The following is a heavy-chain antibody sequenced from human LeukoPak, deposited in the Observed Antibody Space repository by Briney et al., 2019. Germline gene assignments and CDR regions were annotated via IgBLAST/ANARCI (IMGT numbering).Heavy chain of an antibody. D-gene: IGHD6-19*01. CDR1: GGSFSGYY. CDR2: INHSGST. Sequence: PSETLSLTCAVYGGSFSGYYWSWIRQPPGKGLEWIGEINHSGSTNYNPSLESRVAISVDTSKNQFSLKLSSVTAADTAVYYCASVFYSSGWSDFDYWGQGTLVTVSS. CDR3: ASVFYSSGWSDFDY. V-gene: IGHV4-34*01. J-gene: IGHJ4*02.